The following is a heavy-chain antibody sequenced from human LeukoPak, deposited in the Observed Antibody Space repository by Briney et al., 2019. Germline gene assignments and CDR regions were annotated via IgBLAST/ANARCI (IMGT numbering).Heavy chain of an antibody. CDR2: ISYDGSNK. CDR3: ARGRWLQFPFDY. V-gene: IGHV3-30-3*01. J-gene: IGHJ4*02. Sequence: GRSLRLSCAASGFTFSSYAMHWVRQAPGKGLEWVAVISYDGSNKYYADSVKGRFTISRDNSKNTLYLQMNSLRAEDTAVYYCARGRWLQFPFDYWGQGTLVTVSS. CDR1: GFTFSSYA. D-gene: IGHD5-24*01.